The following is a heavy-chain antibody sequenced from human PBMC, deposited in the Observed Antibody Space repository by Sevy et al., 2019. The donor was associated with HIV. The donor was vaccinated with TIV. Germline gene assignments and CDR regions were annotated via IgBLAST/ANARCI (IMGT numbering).Heavy chain of an antibody. CDR2: ISRSSSYI. V-gene: IGHV3-21*01. D-gene: IGHD3-22*01. J-gene: IGHJ4*02. Sequence: GGSLRLSCAASGFTFSSYSMNWVRQAPGKGLEWVSSISRSSSYIYYADSVKGRFTISRDNAKNALYVQMSSLRAEDTAVYYCARGGNYYDSSGYSYIAFDYWGQGTLVTVSS. CDR1: GFTFSSYS. CDR3: ARGGNYYDSSGYSYIAFDY.